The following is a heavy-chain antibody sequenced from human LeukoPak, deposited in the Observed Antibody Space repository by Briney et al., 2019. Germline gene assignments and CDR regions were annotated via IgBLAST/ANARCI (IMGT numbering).Heavy chain of an antibody. V-gene: IGHV1-46*01. Sequence: ASVKVSCKASGYAFTTYDMHWVRQAPGQGLEWMGMINPGGGSTNYAQKFQGRVTMTRDTSTSTLYMALSSLRSEDTAMYYCARSYSTAWPEDYWGQGTLVTVS. CDR1: GYAFTTYD. CDR3: ARSYSTAWPEDY. J-gene: IGHJ4*02. D-gene: IGHD6-19*01. CDR2: INPGGGST.